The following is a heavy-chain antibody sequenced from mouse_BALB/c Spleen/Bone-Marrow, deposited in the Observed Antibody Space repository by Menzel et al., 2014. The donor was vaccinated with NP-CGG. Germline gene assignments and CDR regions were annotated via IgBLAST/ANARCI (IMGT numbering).Heavy chain of an antibody. J-gene: IGHJ3*01. CDR1: GYTFTSYW. D-gene: IGHD2-2*01. V-gene: IGHV1-7*01. Sequence: VQLQESGAELAKPGASVKMSCKASGYTFTSYWMHWVKQRLGQGLEWIGYINPSTGYTEYNQKFKDKATLTADKSSSTAYMQLSSLTSEDSAVYYCARYHYGYDGFAYWGQGTLVTVSA. CDR3: ARYHYGYDGFAY. CDR2: INPSTGYT.